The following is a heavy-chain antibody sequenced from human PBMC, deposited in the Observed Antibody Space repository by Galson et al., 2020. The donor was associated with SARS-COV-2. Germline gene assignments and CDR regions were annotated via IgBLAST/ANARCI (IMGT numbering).Heavy chain of an antibody. V-gene: IGHV4-59*10. CDR2: IYTSGST. CDR1: GGSFSGYY. D-gene: IGHD1-26*01. J-gene: IGHJ6*02. Sequence: SQTLSLTCAVYGGSFSGYYWSWIRQPAGKGLEWIGRIYTSGSTNYNPSLKSRVTISVDTSKNQFSLKLSSVTAADTAVYYCARVSWEPDYYYYGMDVWGQGTTVTVSS. CDR3: ARVSWEPDYYYYGMDV.